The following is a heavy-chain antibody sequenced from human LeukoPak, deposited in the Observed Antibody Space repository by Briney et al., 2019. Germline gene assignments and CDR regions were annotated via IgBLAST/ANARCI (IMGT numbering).Heavy chain of an antibody. Sequence: SETLSLTCTVSGGSISSSSYYWGWIRQPPGKGLEWIGSIYYSGSTYYNPSLKSRVTISVDTSKNQFSLKLSSVTAADTAVYYCASLILTGYFDYWGQGTLVTVSS. V-gene: IGHV4-39*07. J-gene: IGHJ4*02. CDR1: GGSISSSSYY. CDR3: ASLILTGYFDY. D-gene: IGHD3-9*01. CDR2: IYYSGST.